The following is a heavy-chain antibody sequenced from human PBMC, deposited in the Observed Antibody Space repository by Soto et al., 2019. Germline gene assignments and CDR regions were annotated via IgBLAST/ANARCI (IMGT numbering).Heavy chain of an antibody. J-gene: IGHJ6*04. V-gene: IGHV3-74*01. CDR3: ARGWFGPDV. Sequence: EVQLVESGGGLVQPGGSLRLSCAASGFTFSGRSMHWVRQAPGKGLVWVSGIDNAGTDSTYADYVKGRFTSSRDNAKNTLYLQMNRLRVKDTAVYYSARGWFGPDVWGKGTTVTVSS. D-gene: IGHD3-10*01. CDR1: GFTFSGRS. CDR2: IDNAGTDS.